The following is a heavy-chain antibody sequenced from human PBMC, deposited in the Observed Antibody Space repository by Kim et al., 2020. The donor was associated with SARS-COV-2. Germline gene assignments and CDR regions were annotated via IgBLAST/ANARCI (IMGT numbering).Heavy chain of an antibody. Sequence: YYNPSLKSRVTISVDTSKNQFSLKLSSVTATDTAVYCCASYSSSWRYFDYWGQGTLVTVSS. J-gene: IGHJ4*02. CDR3: ASYSSSWRYFDY. V-gene: IGHV4-39*01. D-gene: IGHD6-13*01.